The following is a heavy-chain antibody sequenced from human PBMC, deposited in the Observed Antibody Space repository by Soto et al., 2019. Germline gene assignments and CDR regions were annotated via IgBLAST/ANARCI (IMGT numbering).Heavy chain of an antibody. J-gene: IGHJ4*02. CDR2: INHSGST. V-gene: IGHV4-34*01. Sequence: SETLSLTCAVYGGSFSGYYWTWIRQPPGTGLEWIGEINHSGSTNYNPSLKSRVTISVDTSKNQFSLKLTSVTAADTAVYYCARDKITGLFDYWGQGTLVTSSS. CDR1: GGSFSGYY. D-gene: IGHD2-8*02. CDR3: ARDKITGLFDY.